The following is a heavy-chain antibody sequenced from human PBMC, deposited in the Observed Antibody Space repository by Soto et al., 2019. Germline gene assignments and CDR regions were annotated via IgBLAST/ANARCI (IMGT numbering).Heavy chain of an antibody. CDR3: TSIQLWTGNPFDY. CDR2: IRSKAYGGTT. CDR1: GFTFGDYA. J-gene: IGHJ4*02. D-gene: IGHD5-18*01. V-gene: IGHV3-49*03. Sequence: GGSLRLSCTAPGFTFGDYAMSWFRQAPGKGLEWVGFIRSKAYGGTTEYAASVKGRFTISRDDSKSIAYLQMNSLKTEDTAAYYCTSIQLWTGNPFDYWGQGTLVTVSS.